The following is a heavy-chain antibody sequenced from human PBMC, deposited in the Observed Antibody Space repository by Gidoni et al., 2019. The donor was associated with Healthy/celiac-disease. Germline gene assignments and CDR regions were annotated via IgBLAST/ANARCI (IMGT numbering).Heavy chain of an antibody. CDR2: ISGSGGST. Sequence: EVQLLESGGGLVQPGGSLRLSCAASGFTFSSYAMSWVRQAPGKGLEWVSAISGSGGSTYSADSVKGRFTISRDNSKNTLYLQMNSLRAEDTAVYYCAKEKYYYDSSGYRGAFDIWGQGTMVTVSS. CDR1: GFTFSSYA. CDR3: AKEKYYYDSSGYRGAFDI. D-gene: IGHD3-22*01. J-gene: IGHJ3*02. V-gene: IGHV3-23*01.